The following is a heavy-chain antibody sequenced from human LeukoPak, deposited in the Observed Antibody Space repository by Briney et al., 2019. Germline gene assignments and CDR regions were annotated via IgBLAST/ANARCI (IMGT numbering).Heavy chain of an antibody. Sequence: GGSLRLSCAASGFTFSSYSMNWVRQAPGKGLEWVSYISSSSSTIYYADSVKGRFTISRDNAKNSLYLQMNSLRTEDTALYYCAKDATSRATYCSSTSRYGGDAFDIWGQGTMVTVSS. CDR2: ISSSSSTI. CDR3: AKDATSRATYCSSTSRYGGDAFDI. J-gene: IGHJ3*02. CDR1: GFTFSSYS. D-gene: IGHD2-2*01. V-gene: IGHV3-48*01.